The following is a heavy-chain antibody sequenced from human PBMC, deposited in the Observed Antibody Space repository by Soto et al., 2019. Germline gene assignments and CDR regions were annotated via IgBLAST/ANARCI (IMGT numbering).Heavy chain of an antibody. J-gene: IGHJ6*02. CDR2: ISAYNGNT. Sequence: QVQLVQSGAEVKKPGASVKVSCKASGYTFTSYGIIWVRQAPGKGLEWMGWISAYNGNTNYAQKLQGRVTITTDSSSSTAYMDLRSLRSYDTAVYYCARGEDCGGDCSLGMDVWGQWTTVTVSS. V-gene: IGHV1-18*01. D-gene: IGHD2-21*02. CDR3: ARGEDCGGDCSLGMDV. CDR1: GYTFTSYG.